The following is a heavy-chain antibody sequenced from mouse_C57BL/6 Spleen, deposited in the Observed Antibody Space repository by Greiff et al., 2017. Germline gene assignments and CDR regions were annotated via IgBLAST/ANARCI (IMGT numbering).Heavy chain of an antibody. D-gene: IGHD4-1*01. V-gene: IGHV5-4*03. CDR2: ISDGGSYT. CDR1: GFTFSSYD. J-gene: IGHJ1*03. Sequence: EVNVVESGGGLVKPGGSLKLSCAASGFTFSSYDMSWVRQTPEKRLEWVATISDGGSYTYYPDNVKGRFTISRDNAKNNLYLQMSHLKSEDTAMYYCSSNWDGYWYFDVWGTGTTVTVSS. CDR3: SSNWDGYWYFDV.